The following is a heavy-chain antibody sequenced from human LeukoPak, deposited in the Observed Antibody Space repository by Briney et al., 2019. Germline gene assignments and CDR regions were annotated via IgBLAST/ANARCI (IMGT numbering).Heavy chain of an antibody. CDR1: GFTFDDYA. CDR3: AKALYVEMATIFLDY. Sequence: GGSLRLSCAASGFTFDDYAMHWVRQAPGKGLEWVSGISWNSGSIDYADSVKGRFTISRDNAKNSLYLQMNSLRAEDTALYYCAKALYVEMATIFLDYWGQGTLVTVSS. D-gene: IGHD5-24*01. CDR2: ISWNSGSI. J-gene: IGHJ4*02. V-gene: IGHV3-9*01.